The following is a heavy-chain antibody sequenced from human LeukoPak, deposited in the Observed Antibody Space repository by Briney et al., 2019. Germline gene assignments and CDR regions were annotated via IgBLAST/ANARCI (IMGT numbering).Heavy chain of an antibody. J-gene: IGHJ3*02. CDR3: AVAYYYGSGDAFDI. V-gene: IGHV3-21*01. Sequence: RAGGSLRLSCAASGFTFTGYTINWVRQAPGKGLEWVSSISSSGYISYADSVRGRFTISRDNAKNSVYLQINSLRAEDTAVYYCAVAYYYGSGDAFDIWGQGTKVTVSS. CDR1: GFTFTGYT. CDR2: ISSSGYI. D-gene: IGHD3-10*01.